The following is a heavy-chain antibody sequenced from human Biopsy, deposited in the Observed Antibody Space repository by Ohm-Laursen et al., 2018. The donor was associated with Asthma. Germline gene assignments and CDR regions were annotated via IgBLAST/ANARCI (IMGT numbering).Heavy chain of an antibody. Sequence: TQTLTLTSSFSGFSLINSGVGVGWIRQPPGKAPEWLALIYGNDDRDYSQSLKSRLTITKDTSRRQVVLKMTNMDPVDTGTYFCARAVQSDDFVTGYYNSYFDYWGQGTLVTVSS. CDR1: GFSLINSGVG. CDR3: ARAVQSDDFVTGYYNSYFDY. V-gene: IGHV2-5*01. CDR2: IYGNDDR. D-gene: IGHD3-9*01. J-gene: IGHJ4*02.